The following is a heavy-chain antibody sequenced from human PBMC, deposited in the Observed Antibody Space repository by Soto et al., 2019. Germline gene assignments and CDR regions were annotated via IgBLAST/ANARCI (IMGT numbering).Heavy chain of an antibody. Sequence: PSATLSLTCTVSGGSISSYYWSWIRQPAGKGLEWIGRIYTSGSTNYNPSLKSRVTMSVDTSKNQFSLKLSSVTAADTAVYYCARTRLGYCSGGSCETFDYWGQGTLVTSPQ. CDR3: ARTRLGYCSGGSCETFDY. CDR2: IYTSGST. J-gene: IGHJ4*02. V-gene: IGHV4-4*07. D-gene: IGHD2-15*01. CDR1: GGSISSYY.